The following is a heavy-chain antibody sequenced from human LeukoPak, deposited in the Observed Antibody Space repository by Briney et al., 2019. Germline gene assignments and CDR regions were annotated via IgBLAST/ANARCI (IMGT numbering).Heavy chain of an antibody. D-gene: IGHD6-13*01. J-gene: IGHJ6*04. CDR1: GFTFSSYA. CDR3: AKDPLYSSSGGHYYGMDV. V-gene: IGHV3-23*01. CDR2: ISGSGGST. Sequence: GGSLRLSCAASGFTFSSYAMSWVRQAPGKGLEWVSAISGSGGSTYYADSVKGRFTISRDNSKNTLYLQMNSLRAEDTAVYYCAKDPLYSSSGGHYYGMDVWGKGTTVTVSS.